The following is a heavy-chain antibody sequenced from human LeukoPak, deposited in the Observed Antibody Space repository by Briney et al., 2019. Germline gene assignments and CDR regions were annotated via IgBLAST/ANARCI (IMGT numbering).Heavy chain of an antibody. V-gene: IGHV3-21*04. J-gene: IGHJ5*02. CDR2: ISSSSSYI. CDR1: GFTFSSYA. CDR3: ARAISSSWSHRWFDP. D-gene: IGHD6-13*01. Sequence: GGSLRLSCAASGFTFSSYAMHWVRQAPGKGLEWVSSISSSSSYIYYADSVKGRFTISRDNAKNSLYLQMNSLRAEDTAVYYCARAISSSWSHRWFDPWGQGTLVTVSS.